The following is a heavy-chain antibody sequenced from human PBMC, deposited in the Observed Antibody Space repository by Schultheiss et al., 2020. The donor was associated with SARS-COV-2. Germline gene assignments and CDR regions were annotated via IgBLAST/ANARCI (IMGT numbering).Heavy chain of an antibody. Sequence: GGSLRLSCAASGFTVSSNYMSWVRQAPGKGLEWVSVIYSGGSTYYADSVKGRFTISRDNSKNTLYLQMNSLRAEDTAVYYCTRLDFPYDSSGYYRGYWGQGTLVTVSS. V-gene: IGHV3-53*01. J-gene: IGHJ4*02. CDR3: TRLDFPYDSSGYYRGY. CDR1: GFTVSSNY. D-gene: IGHD3-22*01. CDR2: IYSGGST.